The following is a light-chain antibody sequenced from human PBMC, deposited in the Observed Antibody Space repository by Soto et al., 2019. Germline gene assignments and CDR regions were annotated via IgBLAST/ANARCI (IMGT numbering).Light chain of an antibody. V-gene: IGKV1-5*01. Sequence: DIPMTQSPSTLSASVGDRVTITCRASQSISSWLAWYQQKPGKAPKLLIYDASRLESGVPSRFSGSGSGTEFTLTISSLQPDDFATYYCQQYNSYSPSTFGQGTKVEIK. CDR1: QSISSW. J-gene: IGKJ1*01. CDR3: QQYNSYSPST. CDR2: DAS.